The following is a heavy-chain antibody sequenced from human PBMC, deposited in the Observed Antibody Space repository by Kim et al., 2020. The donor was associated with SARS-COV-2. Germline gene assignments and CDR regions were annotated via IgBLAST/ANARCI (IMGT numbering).Heavy chain of an antibody. Sequence: GGSLRLSCAASGFSFSDYYMTWIRQAPGKGLEWVASISASASGIYNADSVKGRFTISRDNTKNSLFLQMISLRVDDTAVYYCARKSSNGMDVWGKGTTVTVSS. V-gene: IGHV3-11*01. J-gene: IGHJ6*03. D-gene: IGHD2-8*01. CDR3: ARKSSNGMDV. CDR1: GFSFSDYY. CDR2: ISASASGI.